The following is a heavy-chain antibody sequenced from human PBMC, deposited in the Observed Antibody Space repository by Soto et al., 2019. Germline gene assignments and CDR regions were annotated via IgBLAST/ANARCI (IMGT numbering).Heavy chain of an antibody. Sequence: PGGSLRLSCAASGFTFSSYEMNWVRQAPGKGLEWVSYISSSGSTIYYADSVKGRFTISRDNAKNSLYLQMNSLRAEDTAVYYCARAYPDSSGYYGRFDYWGQGTLVTVSS. V-gene: IGHV3-48*03. J-gene: IGHJ4*02. CDR1: GFTFSSYE. D-gene: IGHD3-22*01. CDR3: ARAYPDSSGYYGRFDY. CDR2: ISSSGSTI.